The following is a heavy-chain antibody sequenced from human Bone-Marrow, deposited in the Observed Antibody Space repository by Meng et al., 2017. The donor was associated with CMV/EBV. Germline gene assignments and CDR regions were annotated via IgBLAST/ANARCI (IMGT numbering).Heavy chain of an antibody. Sequence: ASVKVSCKASGYTFSRYGISWVRQAPGQGLEWLGWVGGCDGDTNYAPELQGRVTMTTDTSTSTAYMELRSLRSDDTAVYYCARDCDTAMVYVWFYYYYGMDVWGQGTTVTVSS. V-gene: IGHV1-18*01. J-gene: IGHJ6*02. CDR1: GYTFSRYG. CDR2: VGGCDGDT. CDR3: ARDCDTAMVYVWFYYYYGMDV. D-gene: IGHD5-18*01.